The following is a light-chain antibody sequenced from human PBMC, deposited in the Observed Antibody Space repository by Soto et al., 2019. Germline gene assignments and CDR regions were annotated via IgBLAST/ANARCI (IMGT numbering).Light chain of an antibody. Sequence: EIVMTQSPATLSVSPGERATLSCRASESVSNNLAWYQQKFGQAPRLLIYHASTMATGIPARFSGSGSGTELTLTISSLQSEDFALYYCQQYNKWTLTFGGGTKVEIK. CDR1: ESVSNN. J-gene: IGKJ4*01. CDR3: QQYNKWTLT. CDR2: HAS. V-gene: IGKV3-15*01.